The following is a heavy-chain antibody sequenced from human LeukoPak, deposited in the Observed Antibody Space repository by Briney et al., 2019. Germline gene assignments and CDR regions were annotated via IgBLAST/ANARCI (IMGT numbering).Heavy chain of an antibody. CDR2: TSAYNGNT. CDR3: ARAGRAAAGYYYYGMDV. V-gene: IGHV1-18*01. Sequence: ASVKVSCKASGYTFTSYGISWVRQAPGQGLEWMGWTSAYNGNTNYAQKLQGRVTMTTDTSTSTAYMELRSLRSDDTAVYYCARAGRAAAGYYYYGMDVWGQGTTVTVSS. D-gene: IGHD6-13*01. J-gene: IGHJ6*02. CDR1: GYTFTSYG.